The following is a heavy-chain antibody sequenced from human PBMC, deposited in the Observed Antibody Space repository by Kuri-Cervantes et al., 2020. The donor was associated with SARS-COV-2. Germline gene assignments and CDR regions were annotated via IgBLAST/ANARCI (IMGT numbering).Heavy chain of an antibody. CDR2: ISYDGSNK. CDR3: AKEQWLVREGLGYYGMDV. Sequence: GESLKISCAASGFTFSSYAMHWVRQAPGKGLEWVAVISYDGSNKYYADSVKGRFTISRDNSKNTLYLQMNSLRAEDTAVYYCAKEQWLVREGLGYYGMDVWGQGTTVTVSS. J-gene: IGHJ6*02. V-gene: IGHV3-30*04. D-gene: IGHD6-19*01. CDR1: GFTFSSYA.